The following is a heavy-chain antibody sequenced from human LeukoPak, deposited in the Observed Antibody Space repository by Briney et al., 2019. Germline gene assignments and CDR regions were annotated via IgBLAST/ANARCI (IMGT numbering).Heavy chain of an antibody. Sequence: GGSLRLSCAASGFSFSSYTMHWVHQAPGKGLEYVSAIISHGGNTHYTNSVKGRFTISRDNSQNTLYLQMGSLRPDDMAVYHCARVRMGATVSNYYYYYMDVWGKGTTVNVSS. CDR1: GFSFSSYT. D-gene: IGHD1-26*01. J-gene: IGHJ6*03. CDR3: ARVRMGATVSNYYYYYMDV. CDR2: IISHGGNT. V-gene: IGHV3-64*01.